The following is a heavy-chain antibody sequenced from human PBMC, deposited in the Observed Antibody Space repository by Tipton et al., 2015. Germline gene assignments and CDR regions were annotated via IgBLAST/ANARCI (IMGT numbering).Heavy chain of an antibody. D-gene: IGHD6-19*01. CDR2: IYNSGST. CDR1: DGSISDDY. J-gene: IGHJ3*02. V-gene: IGHV4-59*01. CDR3: ARVMRHISVAGSASDGFSM. Sequence: TLSLTCTVSDGSISDDYWNWIRQPPGKGLEWIGYIYNSGSTNYNASLKSRVTMSLDTSENRFSLRLTSVTAADTAVYYCARVMRHISVAGSASDGFSMWGQGTMVTVPS.